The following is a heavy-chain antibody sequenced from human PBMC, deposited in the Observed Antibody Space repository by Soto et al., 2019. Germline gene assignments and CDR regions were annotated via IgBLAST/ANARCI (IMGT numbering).Heavy chain of an antibody. CDR3: ARGVGSIAVAGFDY. V-gene: IGHV4-30-4*01. CDR1: GGSISSGDYY. CDR2: IYYSGST. D-gene: IGHD6-19*01. Sequence: QVQLQESGPGLVNPSQTLSLTCTVSGGSISSGDYYWSWIRQPPGKCLKWIGYIYYSGSTYYNPSLKSRVTISVVTSKIPFSLKLSSVTAADTAVYYWARGVGSIAVAGFDYWGQGTLVTVSS. J-gene: IGHJ4*02.